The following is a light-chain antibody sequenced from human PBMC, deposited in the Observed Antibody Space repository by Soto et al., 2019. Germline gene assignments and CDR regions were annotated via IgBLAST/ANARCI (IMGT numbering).Light chain of an antibody. CDR1: QSVTSNY. Sequence: EIVLTQSPGTLSLSPGERATLSCRASQSVTSNYLAWYQQKPGQAPRLLIYGASSRATGIPDRFSGSGSGTDFTLTISRLEPEDFAVYYCQQYSSPRTFGQGTKVEIK. J-gene: IGKJ1*01. CDR3: QQYSSPRT. CDR2: GAS. V-gene: IGKV3-20*01.